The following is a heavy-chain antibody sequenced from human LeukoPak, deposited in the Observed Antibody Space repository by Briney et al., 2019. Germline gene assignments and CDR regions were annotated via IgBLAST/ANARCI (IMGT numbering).Heavy chain of an antibody. Sequence: GGSLRLSCAVSGFTFSSQWMRWVRQAPGKGLEWVANVNQDGTGKYYVDSVKGRFTISRDNAENSLYLQMNSLRAEDTAVYYCTREHYFYHMDGWGEGTTVPVSS. CDR1: GFTFSSQW. CDR3: TREHYFYHMDG. CDR2: VNQDGTGK. V-gene: IGHV3-7*01. J-gene: IGHJ6*03.